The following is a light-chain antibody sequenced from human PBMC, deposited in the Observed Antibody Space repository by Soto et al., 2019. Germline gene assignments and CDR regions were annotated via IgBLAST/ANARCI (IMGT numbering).Light chain of an antibody. Sequence: QSVLTQPASVSGSPGQSITISCTGTSSDVGGYNYVSWYQQHPGKAPKLMIYDVSNRPSGVSNLFSGSKSGNTASLTISGFQAEDEADYYCSSYTSSSTRVFGTGTRSPS. J-gene: IGLJ1*01. CDR2: DVS. V-gene: IGLV2-14*01. CDR3: SSYTSSSTRV. CDR1: SSDVGGYNY.